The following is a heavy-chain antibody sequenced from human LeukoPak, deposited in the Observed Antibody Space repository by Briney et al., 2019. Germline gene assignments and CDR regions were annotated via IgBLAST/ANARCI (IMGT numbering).Heavy chain of an antibody. J-gene: IGHJ4*02. CDR2: IKEDGSEK. CDR1: GFSFSGYW. D-gene: IGHD2/OR15-2a*01. V-gene: IGHV3-7*03. CDR3: ARRGSTDY. Sequence: PGGSLRLSCAASGFSFSGYWMTWVRQAPGKGLEWVANIKEDGSEKYYADFVKGRLTISRDNAKNSLDLQMNSLRAEDTTVYYCARRGSTDYWGQGTLVTVSS.